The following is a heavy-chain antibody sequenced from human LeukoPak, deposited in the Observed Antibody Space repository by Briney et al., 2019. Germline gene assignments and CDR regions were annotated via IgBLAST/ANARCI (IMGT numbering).Heavy chain of an antibody. J-gene: IGHJ4*02. D-gene: IGHD1-1*01. CDR1: GYTFTSYG. V-gene: IGHV1-18*01. CDR3: ATGTYAFDN. CDR2: ISAYNGNT. Sequence: ASVKVSCKASGYTFTSYGISWVRQAPGQGLEWMGWISAYNGNTNYAQKLQGRVTMTTDTSTSTAYMELNGLRAEDTALYYCATGTYAFDNWGQGTLVTVSS.